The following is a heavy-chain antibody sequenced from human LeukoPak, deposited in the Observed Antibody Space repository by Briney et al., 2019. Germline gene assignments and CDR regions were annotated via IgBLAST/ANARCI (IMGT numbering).Heavy chain of an antibody. J-gene: IGHJ4*02. CDR3: AIDLRDYYGSGFDY. CDR2: IKQDGSEK. D-gene: IGHD3-10*01. Sequence: PGGSLRLSCAASGFTFSSYWMSWVRQAPGKGLEWVANIKQDGSEKYYVDSVKGRFTISRDNAKNSLYLQMNSLRAEDTAVYYCAIDLRDYYGSGFDYWGQGTLLTVSS. CDR1: GFTFSSYW. V-gene: IGHV3-7*01.